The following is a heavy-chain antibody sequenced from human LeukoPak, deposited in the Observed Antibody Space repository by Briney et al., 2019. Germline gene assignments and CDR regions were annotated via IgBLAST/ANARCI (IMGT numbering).Heavy chain of an antibody. CDR1: GYTLTELS. J-gene: IGHJ3*02. V-gene: IGHV1-24*01. D-gene: IGHD7-27*01. CDR3: ATETLLTGDFSLRLDAFDI. CDR2: FDPEDGET. Sequence: ASVKVSCKVSGYTLTELSMHWVRQAPGKGLEWMGGFDPEDGETIYAQKFQGRVTMTEDTSTDTAYMELSSLRSEDTAVYYCATETLLTGDFSLRLDAFDIWGQGTMVTVSS.